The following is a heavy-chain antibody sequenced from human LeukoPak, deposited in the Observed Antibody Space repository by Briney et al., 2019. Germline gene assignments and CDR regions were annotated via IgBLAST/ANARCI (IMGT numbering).Heavy chain of an antibody. CDR2: IIPIFGTA. CDR3: AREKSLGDFWSGYSEY. CDR1: GGTFSSYA. V-gene: IGHV1-69*01. D-gene: IGHD3-3*01. Sequence: GASVKVSCKASGGTFSSYAISWVRQAPGQGLEWMGGIIPIFGTANYAQKFQGRVTITADESTSTAYMELSSLRSEDTAVYCCAREKSLGDFWSGYSEYWGQGTLVTVSS. J-gene: IGHJ4*02.